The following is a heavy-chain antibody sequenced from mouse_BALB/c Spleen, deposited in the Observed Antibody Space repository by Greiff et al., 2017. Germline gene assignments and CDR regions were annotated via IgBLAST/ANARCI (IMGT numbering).Heavy chain of an antibody. Sequence: EVQLVESGGGLVQPGGSRKLSCAASGFTFSSFGMHWVRQAPEKGLEWVAYISSGSSTIYYADTVKGRFTISRDNPKNTLFLQMTSLRSEDTAMYYCARCSRGYAMDYWGQGTSVTVSS. V-gene: IGHV5-17*02. CDR1: GFTFSSFG. CDR3: ARCSRGYAMDY. D-gene: IGHD1-1*01. CDR2: ISSGSSTI. J-gene: IGHJ4*01.